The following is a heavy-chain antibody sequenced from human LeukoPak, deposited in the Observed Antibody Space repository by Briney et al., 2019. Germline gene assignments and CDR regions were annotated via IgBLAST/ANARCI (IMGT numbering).Heavy chain of an antibody. CDR2: INDDGSAT. CDR3: AREILAPGKTHDY. Sequence: GGSLRLSCAASGFTFSNYWMHWVRQVPGKGLVWVSRINDDGSATFYADSVKGRFTISRDNAKNTLFLQMNSLSAEDTALYYCAREILAPGKTHDYWGQGTLVTVSS. J-gene: IGHJ4*02. V-gene: IGHV3-74*01. CDR1: GFTFSNYW.